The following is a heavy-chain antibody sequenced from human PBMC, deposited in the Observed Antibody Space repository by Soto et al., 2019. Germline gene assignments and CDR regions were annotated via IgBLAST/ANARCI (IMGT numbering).Heavy chain of an antibody. J-gene: IGHJ4*02. Sequence: QVQLVESGGGVVQPGRSLRLSCAASGFRFSGYGMHWVRQAPGKGLEWVALIRNDGTYEDYAVSVRGRYTISRDNSKNTQYLQMNSLSAEDTAVYFCARDHEDNGLLDWGQGTLVSVSS. D-gene: IGHD2-15*01. CDR3: ARDHEDNGLLD. V-gene: IGHV3-33*01. CDR2: IRNDGTYE. CDR1: GFRFSGYG.